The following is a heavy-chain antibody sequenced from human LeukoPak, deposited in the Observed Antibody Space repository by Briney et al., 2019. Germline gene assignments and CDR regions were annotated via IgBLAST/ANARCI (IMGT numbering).Heavy chain of an antibody. CDR1: GFTFSSYE. CDR3: ARGFIVVVPAAIY. Sequence: GRSLRLSCAASGFTFSSYEMNWVRQDPGNGLEWVSYISGSGSTIYYADSVKGRFTISRDNAKNSLYLQMNSLRAEDTAVYYCARGFIVVVPAAIYWGQGTLVTVSS. V-gene: IGHV3-48*03. CDR2: ISGSGSTI. J-gene: IGHJ4*02. D-gene: IGHD2-2*01.